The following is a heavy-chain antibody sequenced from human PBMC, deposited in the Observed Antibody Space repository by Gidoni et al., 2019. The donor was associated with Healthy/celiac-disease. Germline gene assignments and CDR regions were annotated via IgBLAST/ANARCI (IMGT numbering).Heavy chain of an antibody. D-gene: IGHD2-21*02. V-gene: IGHV4-4*02. CDR1: VGSISSSNW. CDR3: ARDAGDGLYFDY. Sequence: QVPLQESGPGLVNPSGTLSLTFAVSVGSISSSNWWSWVRQTPGKGLEWIGEIYHSGSTNYNPSLKSRVTISVDKSKNQFSLKLSSVTAADTAVYYCARDAGDGLYFDYWGQGTLVTVSS. CDR2: IYHSGST. J-gene: IGHJ4*02.